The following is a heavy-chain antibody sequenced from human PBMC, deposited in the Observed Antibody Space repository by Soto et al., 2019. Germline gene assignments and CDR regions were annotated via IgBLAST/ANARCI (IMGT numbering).Heavy chain of an antibody. Sequence: QVQLVESGGGVVQPRRSLRLSCAASVFTFSSYAMHWVRQAPGKGLQWVAVISYDGSNKYYADSVKGRFTISRDNSKNTLYLQMNSLRTEDTAVYYCARGDSSGWYIRWGQGTLVTVSS. CDR1: VFTFSSYA. CDR2: ISYDGSNK. V-gene: IGHV3-30-3*01. D-gene: IGHD6-19*01. CDR3: ARGDSSGWYIR. J-gene: IGHJ4*02.